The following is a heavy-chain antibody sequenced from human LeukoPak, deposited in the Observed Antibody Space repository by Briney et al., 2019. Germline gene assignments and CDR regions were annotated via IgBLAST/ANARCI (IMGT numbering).Heavy chain of an antibody. V-gene: IGHV3-48*03. J-gene: IGHJ4*02. CDR2: ISSSGSTI. CDR1: GFTFSSYE. Sequence: PGGSLRLSCAASGFTFSSYEMNWVGQAPGKGLEGVSYISSSGSTIYYAHSLNGPFTISTDNAKTSLYLQMNSLRAEDTAVYYCARALWSGYYPRNRDYWGQGTLVTVSS. CDR3: ARALWSGYYPRNRDY. D-gene: IGHD3-3*01.